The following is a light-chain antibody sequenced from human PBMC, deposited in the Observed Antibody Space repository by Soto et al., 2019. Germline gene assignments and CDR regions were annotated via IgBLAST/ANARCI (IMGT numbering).Light chain of an antibody. CDR2: VVS. CDR3: SSFTTSHTYV. V-gene: IGLV2-11*01. J-gene: IGLJ1*01. Sequence: QSALTQPHSVSGSPGQSVTISCTGTSVDVGACDFVSWYQQHPGKAPKLLIYVVSGRPSGVPHRFSGSKSGNAASLTISGLQAEDEADYYCSSFTTSHTYVFGTGTKLTVL. CDR1: SVDVGACDF.